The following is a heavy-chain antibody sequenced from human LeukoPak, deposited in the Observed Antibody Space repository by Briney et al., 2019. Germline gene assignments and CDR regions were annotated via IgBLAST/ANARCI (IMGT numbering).Heavy chain of an antibody. CDR2: ISYDGSNK. D-gene: IGHD3-22*01. CDR1: GFTFSSYG. Sequence: GGSLRLSCAASGFTFSSYGMHWVRQAPGKGLEWVAVISYDGSNKYYADSVKGRFTTSRDNSKNTLYLQMNSLRAEDTAVYYCAKDMRNYYDSSGLTDYWGQGTLVTVSS. CDR3: AKDMRNYYDSSGLTDY. J-gene: IGHJ4*02. V-gene: IGHV3-30*18.